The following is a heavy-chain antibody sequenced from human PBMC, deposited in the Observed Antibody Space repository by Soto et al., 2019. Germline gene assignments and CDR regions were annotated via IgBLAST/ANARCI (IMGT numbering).Heavy chain of an antibody. CDR3: ARAFVGCSNSCPYDP. V-gene: IGHV3-33*01. CDR1: GFTFSSYG. CDR2: IWYDGSNK. D-gene: IGHD2-2*01. J-gene: IGHJ5*02. Sequence: PGGSLRLSCAASGFTFSSYGMHWVRQAPGKGLEWVAVIWYDGSNKYYADSVKGRFTISRDNSKNSLYLQMNSLRAEDTAVYYCARAFVGCSNSCPYDPWGQGTLVTVSS.